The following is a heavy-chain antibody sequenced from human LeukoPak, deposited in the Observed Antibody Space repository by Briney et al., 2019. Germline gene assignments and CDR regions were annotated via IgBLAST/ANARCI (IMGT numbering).Heavy chain of an antibody. Sequence: ETLSLTCAVYGGSFSGYYWSWIRQPPGKGVEWVSAISGSGGSTYYADSVKGRFTISRDNSKNTLYLQMNSLRAEDTAVYYCAKLGFVVVPATSNYYGMDVWGQGTTVTVSS. CDR1: GGSFSGYY. CDR2: ISGSGGST. J-gene: IGHJ6*02. CDR3: AKLGFVVVPATSNYYGMDV. V-gene: IGHV3-23*01. D-gene: IGHD2-2*01.